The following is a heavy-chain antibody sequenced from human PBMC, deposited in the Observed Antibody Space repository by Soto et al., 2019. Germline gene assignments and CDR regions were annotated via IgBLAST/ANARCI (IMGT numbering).Heavy chain of an antibody. CDR1: GDIFSNYT. J-gene: IGHJ6*03. Sequence: QVQLVQSGAEVKKPGSSVRVSCKASGDIFSNYTISWVRQAPGQGLEWMGRIIPILDVANYPLRFQGRVTNTADKSTSTVYMELNSLRSQDTAIYYCARVKTDSGSYEGVYYMDVWGKGTTVTVSS. V-gene: IGHV1-69*02. CDR3: ARVKTDSGSYEGVYYMDV. D-gene: IGHD3-10*01. CDR2: IIPILDVA.